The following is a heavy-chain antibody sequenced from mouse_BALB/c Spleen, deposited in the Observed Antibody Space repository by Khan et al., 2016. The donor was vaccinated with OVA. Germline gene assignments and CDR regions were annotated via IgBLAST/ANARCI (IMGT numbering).Heavy chain of an antibody. J-gene: IGHJ1*01. Sequence: QIQLVQSGPELKKPGETVKISCKASGYTFTNYGMNWVKQAPGKGLKWMGWINTCTGEPTYTDDFKGRFAFSLETSASTAYLQINNLKNEDMATYFWARGASYWYFDVWGAGTTVTVSS. V-gene: IGHV9-1*02. CDR3: ARGASYWYFDV. CDR2: INTCTGEP. CDR1: GYTFTNYG.